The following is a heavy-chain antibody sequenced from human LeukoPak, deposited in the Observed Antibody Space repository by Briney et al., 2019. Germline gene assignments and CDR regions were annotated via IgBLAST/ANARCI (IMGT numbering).Heavy chain of an antibody. V-gene: IGHV3-7*01. CDR3: AAYGFWNGENC. D-gene: IGHD3-3*01. CDR2: IKDDGSEK. J-gene: IGHJ4*02. Sequence: GGSLRLSCAASGFTFSSYGMHWVRQAPGKGLEWVANIKDDGSEKYYVDSVKGRFTISRDNAKNSLYLQMNSLRAEDTAVYYCAAYGFWNGENCWGQGTLVTVSS. CDR1: GFTFSSYG.